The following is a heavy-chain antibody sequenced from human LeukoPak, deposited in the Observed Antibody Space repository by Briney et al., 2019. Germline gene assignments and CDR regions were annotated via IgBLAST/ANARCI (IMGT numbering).Heavy chain of an antibody. Sequence: GGSLRLSCAASGFTSSSNWMNWVRQAPGKGLEWVAIIKQDGSQKYYVDSVKGRFTISTDTAKNSLYLLMNSLRAEDTAVYYCARASLSSLLTFDYWGQGTLVTVSS. J-gene: IGHJ4*02. CDR1: GFTSSSNW. D-gene: IGHD2-15*01. CDR2: IKQDGSQK. CDR3: ARASLSSLLTFDY. V-gene: IGHV3-7*01.